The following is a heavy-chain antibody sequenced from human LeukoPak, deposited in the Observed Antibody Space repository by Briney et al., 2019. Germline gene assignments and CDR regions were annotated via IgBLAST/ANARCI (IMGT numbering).Heavy chain of an antibody. V-gene: IGHV3-33*01. J-gene: IGHJ4*02. CDR2: VWYDGNNK. CDR3: ARGSEAAAGAFDY. CDR1: GFTFRSYG. Sequence: GGSLRLSCAASGFTFRSYGMHWVRQAPGKGLEWVAIVWYDGNNKYYADSVKGRFTVSRDNSKDTVSLQLNSLRAEDTAVHYCARGSEAAAGAFDYWGQGALVTGPS. D-gene: IGHD6-13*01.